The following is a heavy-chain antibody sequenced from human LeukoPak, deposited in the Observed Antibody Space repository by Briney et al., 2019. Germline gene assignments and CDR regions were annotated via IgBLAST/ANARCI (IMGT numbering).Heavy chain of an antibody. V-gene: IGHV7-4-1*02. D-gene: IGHD6-6*01. Sequence: GASVKVSCKASGYTFTSYAMNWVRQAPGQGHEWMGWINTNTRNPTYAQGFTGRFVFSLDTSVSTAYLQISSLKAEDTAVYYCARESVAARPENWFDPWDQGTLVTVSS. CDR1: GYTFTSYA. CDR3: ARESVAARPENWFDP. CDR2: INTNTRNP. J-gene: IGHJ5*02.